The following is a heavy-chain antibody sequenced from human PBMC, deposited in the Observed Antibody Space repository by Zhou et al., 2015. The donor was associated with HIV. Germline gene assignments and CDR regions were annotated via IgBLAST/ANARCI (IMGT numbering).Heavy chain of an antibody. V-gene: IGHV7-4-1*02. J-gene: IGHJ4*02. Sequence: QVQLVQSGSELKKPGASVEVSCKSSGYTFTRYFMTWVRQAPGQGLEWMGWINTNTGNPTYAQGFTGRFVFSLDTSVSTAYLQISSLKADDTAVYYCARSLDGDYTTPLDYWGQGTLVTVSS. D-gene: IGHD4-17*01. CDR1: GYTFTRYF. CDR2: INTNTGNP. CDR3: ARSLDGDYTTPLDY.